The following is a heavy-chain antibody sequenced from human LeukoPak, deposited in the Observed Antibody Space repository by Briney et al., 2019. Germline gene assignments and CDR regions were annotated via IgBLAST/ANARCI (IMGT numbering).Heavy chain of an antibody. CDR1: GFTFSDYY. CDR2: ISSSGSTI. Sequence: GGSLRLSCAASGFTFSDYYMSWIRQAPGKGLEWVSYISSSGSTIYYADSVKGRFTISRDNAKNSLYLQMNSLRAEDTAVYYCARDYLRARARGVLDAFDIWGQGTMVTVSS. J-gene: IGHJ3*02. CDR3: ARDYLRARARGVLDAFDI. D-gene: IGHD3-10*01. V-gene: IGHV3-11*01.